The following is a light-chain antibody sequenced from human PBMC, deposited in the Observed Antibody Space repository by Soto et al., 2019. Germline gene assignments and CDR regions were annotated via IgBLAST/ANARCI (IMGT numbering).Light chain of an antibody. CDR3: QQRGGWPHT. V-gene: IGKV3-11*01. J-gene: IGKJ4*01. CDR1: QSLSRH. Sequence: EIVLTQSPATLSLSPGERATLSCRASQSLSRHLAWYQQIPGQAPRLLVYSTSNRATGIPARFSGSGSGTAFTRTISCLETAGFAVYYCQQRGGWPHTCGRGPKVEGK. CDR2: STS.